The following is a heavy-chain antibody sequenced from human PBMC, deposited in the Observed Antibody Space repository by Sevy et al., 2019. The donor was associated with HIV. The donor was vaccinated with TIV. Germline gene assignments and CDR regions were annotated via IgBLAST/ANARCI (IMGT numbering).Heavy chain of an antibody. J-gene: IGHJ6*02. CDR1: GGSISSYY. V-gene: IGHV4-4*07. D-gene: IGHD3-10*01. CDR3: AREKVWFGETILYYYYGMDV. Sequence: SETLSLTCTVSGGSISSYYWSWIRQPAGKGLEWIGRIYTSGRTNYNPSLKSRVTMSVDTSKNQFSLKLSSVTAADTAVYYCAREKVWFGETILYYYYGMDVWGQGTTVTVS. CDR2: IYTSGRT.